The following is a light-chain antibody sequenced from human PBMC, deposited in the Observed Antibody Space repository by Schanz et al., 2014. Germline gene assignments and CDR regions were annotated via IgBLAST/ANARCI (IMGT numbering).Light chain of an antibody. CDR2: DVA. CDR3: SSYTSSRSLKWV. CDR1: SSDVGGYGY. J-gene: IGLJ3*02. V-gene: IGLV2-14*03. Sequence: QSALTQPASVSGSPGQSITISCTGTSSDVGGYGYVSWYQQHPAKAPELIIYDVAKRPAGVSNRFSGSKSGNTASLTISGLQAEDEADYYCSSYTSSRSLKWVFGGGTKLTVL.